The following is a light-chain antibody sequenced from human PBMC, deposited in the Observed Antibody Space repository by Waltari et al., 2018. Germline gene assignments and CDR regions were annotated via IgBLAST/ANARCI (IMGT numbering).Light chain of an antibody. CDR3: QTGGHGTWV. V-gene: IGLV4-69*01. CDR2: VNSDGSH. J-gene: IGLJ3*02. Sequence: QLVLTQSPSASASLGASVKLTCTLSSGHSSNIIAWLQQKPEKGPRYLMKVNSDGSHSKGDEIPDRFSGSSSGAERYLTIATVQSEDEAVYYCQTGGHGTWVFGGGTKLTVL. CDR1: SGHSSNI.